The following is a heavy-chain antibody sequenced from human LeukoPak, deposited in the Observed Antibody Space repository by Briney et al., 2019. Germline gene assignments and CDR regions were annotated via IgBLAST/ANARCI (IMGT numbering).Heavy chain of an antibody. V-gene: IGHV1-8*01. D-gene: IGHD2-2*01. J-gene: IGHJ5*01. Sequence: GASVKVSCKASGYSITSYDINWVRQATGQGLEWMGWMNPNNGNTGYAQKFQGRVTMTRNTSISTAYMELSSLRSEDTAVYYCARGFRDCSSTSCYLLHFNWFDSWGQGTLVTVSS. CDR3: ARGFRDCSSTSCYLLHFNWFDS. CDR2: MNPNNGNT. CDR1: GYSITSYD.